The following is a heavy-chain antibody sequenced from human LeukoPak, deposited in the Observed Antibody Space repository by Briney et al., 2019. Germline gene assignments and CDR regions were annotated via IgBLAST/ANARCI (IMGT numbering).Heavy chain of an antibody. D-gene: IGHD5-24*01. CDR3: ARVKDGYNPSRAWYFDL. Sequence: ASVKVSCKASGYTFSTYPMNWVRQAPGQGLEWMGWISAYNGNTNYAQKLQGRVTMTTDTSTSTAYMELRSLRSDDTAVYYCARVKDGYNPSRAWYFDLWGRGTLVTVSS. V-gene: IGHV1-18*01. CDR2: ISAYNGNT. J-gene: IGHJ2*01. CDR1: GYTFSTYP.